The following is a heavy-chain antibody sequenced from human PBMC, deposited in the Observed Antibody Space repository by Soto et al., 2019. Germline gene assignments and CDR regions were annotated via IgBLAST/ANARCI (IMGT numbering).Heavy chain of an antibody. CDR1: GYSFISYW. V-gene: IGHV5-51*01. Sequence: GEALKISCKTSGYSFISYWVAWVRQKPGKGLEWMGTFYPGDSTSTYSPSFQGQVTISVDKSISTAYLHLSSLKASDTAMYYCARIIGYCRNNDCSWTFDIWGQGTMVTVSS. CDR3: ARIIGYCRNNDCSWTFDI. J-gene: IGHJ3*02. D-gene: IGHD2-2*03. CDR2: FYPGDSTS.